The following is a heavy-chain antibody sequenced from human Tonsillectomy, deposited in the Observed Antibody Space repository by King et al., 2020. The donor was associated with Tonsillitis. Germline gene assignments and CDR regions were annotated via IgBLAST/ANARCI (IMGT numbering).Heavy chain of an antibody. CDR1: GYTFTNCG. J-gene: IGHJ4*02. Sequence: VQLVQSGTEVKKPGASVKVSCKASGYTFTNCGISWVRQAPGQGLEWMGWISAYSGVTNYTKNLQGRVTMTTDTSTSTAYMELRSLRSDDTAVYYCARVYYDSSGYPTFDYWGQGTLVTVSS. CDR2: ISAYSGVT. CDR3: ARVYYDSSGYPTFDY. D-gene: IGHD3-22*01. V-gene: IGHV1-18*01.